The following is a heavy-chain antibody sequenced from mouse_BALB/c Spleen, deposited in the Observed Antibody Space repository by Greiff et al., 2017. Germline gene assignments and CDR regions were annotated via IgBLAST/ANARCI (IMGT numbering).Heavy chain of an antibody. CDR2: IWSGGST. Sequence: QVQLQQSGPGLVQPSQSLSITCTVSGFSLTSSGVHWVRQSPGKGLEWLGVIWSGGSTDYNAAFISRLSISKDNSKSQVFFKMNSLQANDTAIYYCARTYDGYFYWYFDVWSAGTTVTVSS. V-gene: IGHV2-2*02. J-gene: IGHJ1*01. D-gene: IGHD2-3*01. CDR3: ARTYDGYFYWYFDV. CDR1: GFSLTSSG.